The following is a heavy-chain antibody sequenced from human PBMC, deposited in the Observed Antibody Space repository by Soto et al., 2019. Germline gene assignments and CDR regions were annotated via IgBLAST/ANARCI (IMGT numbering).Heavy chain of an antibody. CDR3: TRDASRDSSARGWFDP. Sequence: GGSLRLSCAASGFTFRSFTMNWVRQAPGKGLEWVSTISSNSACIYYTDALRGRFTISRDNAKNSLHLQMNSLRAEDTAVYYCTRDASRDSSARGWFDPWGPGTLVTVSS. CDR2: ISSNSACI. D-gene: IGHD6-13*01. J-gene: IGHJ5*02. CDR1: GFTFRSFT. V-gene: IGHV3-21*01.